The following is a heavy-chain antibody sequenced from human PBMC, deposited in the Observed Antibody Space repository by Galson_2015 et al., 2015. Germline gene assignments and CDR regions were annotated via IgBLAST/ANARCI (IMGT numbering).Heavy chain of an antibody. J-gene: IGHJ3*01. CDR2: IHSDGSST. CDR3: ASRARGQNAFDV. V-gene: IGHV3-74*01. D-gene: IGHD3-10*01. CDR1: GFSFSTYW. Sequence: SLRLSCAASGFSFSTYWMHWVRQAPGKGLVWVSRIHSDGSSTSYADSVTGRFTISRDNAKNTLYLQMNSLRAEDTAVYYCASRARGQNAFDVWGQGTMVTVSS.